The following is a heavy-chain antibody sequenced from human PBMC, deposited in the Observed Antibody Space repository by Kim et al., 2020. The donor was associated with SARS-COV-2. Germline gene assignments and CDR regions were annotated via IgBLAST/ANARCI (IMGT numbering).Heavy chain of an antibody. CDR3: AKDGDQVGITRTFDY. J-gene: IGHJ4*02. D-gene: IGHD1-26*01. V-gene: IGHV3-9*01. Sequence: GYAESVRGRFSISRDNAEKIVYLDMRSLRGDDTALYYCAKDGDQVGITRTFDYWGQGSLVTVSS.